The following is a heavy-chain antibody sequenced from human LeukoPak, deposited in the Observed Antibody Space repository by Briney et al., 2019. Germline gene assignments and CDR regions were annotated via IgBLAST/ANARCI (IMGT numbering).Heavy chain of an antibody. CDR2: ISNGGSNI. J-gene: IGHJ4*02. CDR1: GFTFSSYG. Sequence: PGGSLRLSCAASGFTFSSYGMHWVRQATGKGLEWVAYISNGGSNIRYADSVKGRLTISRDNANKSLYLQMNSLRAEDTAVYYCATSGGHGWNYYFDNWGQGTLVTVSS. V-gene: IGHV3-48*04. CDR3: ATSGGHGWNYYFDN. D-gene: IGHD5-12*01.